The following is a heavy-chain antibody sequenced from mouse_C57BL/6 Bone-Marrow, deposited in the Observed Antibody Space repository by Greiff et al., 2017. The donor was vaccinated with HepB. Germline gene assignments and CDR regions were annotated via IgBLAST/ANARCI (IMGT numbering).Heavy chain of an antibody. D-gene: IGHD1-1*01. CDR3: LRLPSLIYYYGRDYAMDY. J-gene: IGHJ4*01. CDR1: GFSLSTSGMG. Sequence: QVTLKVSGPGILQSSQTLSLTCSFSGFSLSTSGMGVSWIRQPSGKGLEWLAHIYWDDDKRYNPSLKSRLTISKDTSRNQLMDVWCHTRWFRAVVPLSLRLPSLIYYYGRDYAMDYWGQGTSVTVSS. CDR2: IYWDDDK. V-gene: IGHV8-12*01.